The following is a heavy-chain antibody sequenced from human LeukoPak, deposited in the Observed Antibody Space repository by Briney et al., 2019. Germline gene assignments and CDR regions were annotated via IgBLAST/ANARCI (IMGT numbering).Heavy chain of an antibody. CDR3: ARNFYDSSTNYHYFDY. CDR1: GFTFSSYA. Sequence: GGSLRLSCAASGFTFSSYAMSWVRQAPGKGLEWVSAISSSGNTIYYADSLKGRFTISRDNAKNSLYLQMNSLKAEDAAVYYCARNFYDSSTNYHYFDYWGQGTLVTVSS. D-gene: IGHD3-22*01. J-gene: IGHJ4*02. CDR2: ISSSGNTI. V-gene: IGHV3-48*04.